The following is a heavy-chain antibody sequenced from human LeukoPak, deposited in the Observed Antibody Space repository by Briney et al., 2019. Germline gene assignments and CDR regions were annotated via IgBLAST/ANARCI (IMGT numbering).Heavy chain of an antibody. V-gene: IGHV3-48*02. CDR1: GFTFSSYS. D-gene: IGHD3-9*01. CDR3: ARVLRYFDWPQGPDDY. J-gene: IGHJ4*02. CDR2: ISSSSSTI. Sequence: PGGSLRLSCAASGFTFSSYSMTWVRQAPGKGLEWVSYISSSSSTIYYADSVKGRFTISRDNAKNSLYLQMNSLRDEDTAVYYCARVLRYFDWPQGPDDYWGQGTLVTVSS.